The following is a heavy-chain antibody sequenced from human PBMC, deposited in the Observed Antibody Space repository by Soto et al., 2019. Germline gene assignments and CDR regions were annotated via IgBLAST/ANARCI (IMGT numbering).Heavy chain of an antibody. CDR2: ISFRGDT. V-gene: IGHV4-31*03. CDR3: AGVSNDFSYGWFDP. CDR1: GGSISTSGDY. J-gene: IGHJ5*02. D-gene: IGHD4-4*01. Sequence: QVQLQESGPGLVRPSQTLSLTCTVSGGSISTSGDYWSWIRQHPGKGLEWIGYISFRGDTDLKPSFKSRLGMSVDTSDNHFSLIRASVTAADTAIYVCAGVSNDFSYGWFDPWGQGTLVTVSS.